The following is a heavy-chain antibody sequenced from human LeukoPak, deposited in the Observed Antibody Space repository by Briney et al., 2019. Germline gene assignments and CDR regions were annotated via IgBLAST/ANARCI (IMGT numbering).Heavy chain of an antibody. CDR3: ARVDYGSGCGS. J-gene: IGHJ4*02. D-gene: IGHD6-19*01. CDR1: GYIFTGYY. CDR2: INPNSGDT. V-gene: IGHV1-2*02. Sequence: ASVKVSCKASGYIFTGYYMHWVRQAPGQGLEWMGWINPNSGDTNYAQKFQGRVTMTRDTSISTAYMELSRLRSDDTAVYYCARVDYGSGCGSWGQGTLVTVSS.